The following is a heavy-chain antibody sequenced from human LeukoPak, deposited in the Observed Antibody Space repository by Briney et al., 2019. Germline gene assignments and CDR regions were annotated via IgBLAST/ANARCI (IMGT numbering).Heavy chain of an antibody. Sequence: GGSLRLSCAASGFTVSSNYMSWVRQAPGKGLEWVSSISSSSSYIYYADSVKGRFTISRDNAKNSLYLQMNSLRAEDTAVYYCARDGQSGFDYWGQGTLVTVPS. V-gene: IGHV3-21*01. CDR1: GFTVSSNY. CDR3: ARDGQSGFDY. CDR2: ISSSSSYI. J-gene: IGHJ4*02.